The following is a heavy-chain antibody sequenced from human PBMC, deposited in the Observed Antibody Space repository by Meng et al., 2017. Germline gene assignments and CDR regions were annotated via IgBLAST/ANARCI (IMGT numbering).Heavy chain of an antibody. CDR3: AREERGSSGSRAY. CDR2: ISYDGSNK. V-gene: IGHV3-30*04. J-gene: IGHJ4*02. Sequence: GESLKISCAASGFTFSSYAMHWVRQAPGKGLEWVAVISYDGSNKYYADSVKGRFTISRDNSKHTLYRQMNSLRAEDTAVDYCAREERGSSGSRAYWGQGTLVTVSS. D-gene: IGHD3-22*01. CDR1: GFTFSSYA.